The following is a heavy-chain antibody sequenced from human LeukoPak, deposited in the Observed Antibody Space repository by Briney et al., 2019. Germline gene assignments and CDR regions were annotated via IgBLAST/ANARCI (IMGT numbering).Heavy chain of an antibody. D-gene: IGHD3-9*01. Sequence: PSETLSLTCTVSGGSISSSSYYWGWIRQPPGKGLEWIGSIYYSGSTYYNPSLKSRVTISVDTSKNQFSLKLSSVTAADTAVYYCARDSTYYDILTGSHWFDPWGQGTLVTVSS. CDR2: IYYSGST. V-gene: IGHV4-39*07. CDR3: ARDSTYYDILTGSHWFDP. CDR1: GGSISSSSYY. J-gene: IGHJ5*02.